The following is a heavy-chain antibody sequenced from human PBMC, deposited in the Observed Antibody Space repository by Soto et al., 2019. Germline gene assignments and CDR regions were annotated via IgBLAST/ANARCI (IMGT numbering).Heavy chain of an antibody. CDR2: ISYDGSNK. CDR3: AGDYDILTGCPHYYGMDV. V-gene: IGHV3-30*03. J-gene: IGHJ6*02. Sequence: GGSLRLSCAASGFTFSSYGMHWVRQAPGKGLEWVAVISYDGSNKYYADSVKGRFTISRDNSKNTLYLQMNSLRAEDTAVYYCAGDYDILTGCPHYYGMDVGAQGTTVTVSS. D-gene: IGHD3-9*01. CDR1: GFTFSSYG.